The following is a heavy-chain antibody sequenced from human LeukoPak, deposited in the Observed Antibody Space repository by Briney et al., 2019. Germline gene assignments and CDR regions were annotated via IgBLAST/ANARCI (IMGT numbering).Heavy chain of an antibody. Sequence: SETLSLTCTVSGGSVSSSSFYWGWIRQPPGKGLEWIGSIYYSGGTYYNPSLKSRATISVDTSKNQFSLRLHSVTAADTAVYYCARDRFCSGGSCYGPPDYWGQGILVTVSS. J-gene: IGHJ4*02. CDR3: ARDRFCSGGSCYGPPDY. V-gene: IGHV4-39*07. CDR1: GGSVSSSSFY. CDR2: IYYSGGT. D-gene: IGHD2-15*01.